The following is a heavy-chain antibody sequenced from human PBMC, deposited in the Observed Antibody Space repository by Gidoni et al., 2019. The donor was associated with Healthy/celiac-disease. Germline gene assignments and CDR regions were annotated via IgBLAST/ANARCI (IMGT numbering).Heavy chain of an antibody. Sequence: QVQLVQSGAEVKKPGASVKVSCKASGYPFTGYYMHWVRQAPGQGLEWMGWINPNSGGTNYAQKFQGRVTMTRDTSISTAYMELSRLRSDDTAVYYCARDGSIAAAGHYYYYSMDVWGQGTTVTVSS. J-gene: IGHJ6*02. CDR3: ARDGSIAAAGHYYYYSMDV. CDR1: GYPFTGYY. CDR2: INPNSGGT. D-gene: IGHD6-13*01. V-gene: IGHV1-2*02.